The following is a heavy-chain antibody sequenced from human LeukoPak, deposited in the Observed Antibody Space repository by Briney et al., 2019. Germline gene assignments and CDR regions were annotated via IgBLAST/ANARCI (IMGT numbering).Heavy chain of an antibody. V-gene: IGHV1-2*02. D-gene: IGHD2-15*01. CDR3: ARNRIDLVWFDP. CDR1: GYTFTGDY. CDR2: INPNSGGT. Sequence: ASVKVSCKAAGYTFTGDYMHWERQVPGQGLEWVGWINPNSGGTNYAQKFQGRVTMTRDTSISTAYMELSRLRSDDTAVYYCARNRIDLVWFDPWGQGTLVTVSS. J-gene: IGHJ5*02.